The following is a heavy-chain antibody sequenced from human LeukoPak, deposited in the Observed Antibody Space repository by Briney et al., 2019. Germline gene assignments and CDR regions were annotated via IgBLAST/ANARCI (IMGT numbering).Heavy chain of an antibody. V-gene: IGHV1-8*01. D-gene: IGHD3-22*01. CDR2: VNPNSGNT. J-gene: IGHJ4*02. Sequence: ASVKVSCKTSGYTFTSYDLNWVRQATGQGLEWMGWVNPNSGNTGYAQKFQGRVTMTMDPSISTAYMELSSLRSEDTAVYYCARRSDDYDSSAYYHWGQGTLVTVSS. CDR3: ARRSDDYDSSAYYH. CDR1: GYTFTSYD.